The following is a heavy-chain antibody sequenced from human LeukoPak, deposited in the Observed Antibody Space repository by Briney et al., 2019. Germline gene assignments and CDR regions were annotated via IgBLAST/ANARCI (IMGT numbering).Heavy chain of an antibody. D-gene: IGHD3-10*01. CDR2: INPTGTST. J-gene: IGHJ5*02. Sequence: ASVKVSCKTSGYTFTNNWMHWVRQAPGQGLEWVGVINPTGTSTLYAQNFQGRVTLTRDMSTTTDYMELRSLTSEDTAVYYCARDHSVGDIAWWFDPWGQGTLVSVYS. V-gene: IGHV1-46*01. CDR3: ARDHSVGDIAWWFDP. CDR1: GYTFTNNW.